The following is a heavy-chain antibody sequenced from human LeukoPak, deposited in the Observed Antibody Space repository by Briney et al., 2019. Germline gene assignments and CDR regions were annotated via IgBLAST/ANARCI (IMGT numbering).Heavy chain of an antibody. CDR2: INHSGST. CDR3: ARRPHGGNCSSTSCYSSNWFDP. D-gene: IGHD2-2*02. V-gene: IGHV4-34*01. Sequence: PSETLSLTCAVYGGSFSGYYWSWIRQPPGKGLEWIGEINHSGSTNYNPSLKSRVTISVDTSKNQFSLKLSSVTAADTAVYYCARRPHGGNCSSTSCYSSNWFDPWGQGTLVTVSS. CDR1: GGSFSGYY. J-gene: IGHJ5*02.